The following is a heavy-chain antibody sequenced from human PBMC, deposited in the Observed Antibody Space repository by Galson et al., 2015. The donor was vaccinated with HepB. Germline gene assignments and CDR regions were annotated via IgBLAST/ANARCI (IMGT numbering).Heavy chain of an antibody. Sequence: SLRLSCAASGFTFSSYWTHWVRQAPGKGLVWVSHIKSDGSSTSYADSVKGRFTISRDNAKSTLYPQMNSLRAEDTAVYYCARVFSGSGSYSAFDIWGQGTMVTVSS. J-gene: IGHJ3*02. D-gene: IGHD3-10*01. CDR3: ARVFSGSGSYSAFDI. V-gene: IGHV3-74*01. CDR2: IKSDGSST. CDR1: GFTFSSYW.